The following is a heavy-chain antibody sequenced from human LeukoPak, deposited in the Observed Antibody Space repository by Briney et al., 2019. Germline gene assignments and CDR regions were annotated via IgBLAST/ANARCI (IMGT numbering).Heavy chain of an antibody. D-gene: IGHD3-10*01. CDR3: ARDYYGSGSYFVY. CDR1: GFTFSSYW. Sequence: SGGSLRLSCAASGFTFSSYWMSWVRQAPGKGLEWVANIKQDGSEKYYVDSVKGRFTISRDNAKNSLYLQMNSLRAEDTAVYYCARDYYGSGSYFVYWGQGTLVTVSS. V-gene: IGHV3-7*01. J-gene: IGHJ4*02. CDR2: IKQDGSEK.